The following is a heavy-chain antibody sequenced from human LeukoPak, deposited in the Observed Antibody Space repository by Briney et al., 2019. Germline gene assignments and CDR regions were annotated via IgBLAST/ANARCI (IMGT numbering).Heavy chain of an antibody. Sequence: PGVSLRLSCAASGLTFDDYAMHWVRQAPGKGLEWVSGISWNSGSIGYADSVKGRFTISRDNAKNSLYLQMNSLRAEDTALYYCAKDRVSGPPYNWFDPWGQGTLVTVSS. D-gene: IGHD6-19*01. CDR3: AKDRVSGPPYNWFDP. V-gene: IGHV3-9*01. CDR1: GLTFDDYA. J-gene: IGHJ5*02. CDR2: ISWNSGSI.